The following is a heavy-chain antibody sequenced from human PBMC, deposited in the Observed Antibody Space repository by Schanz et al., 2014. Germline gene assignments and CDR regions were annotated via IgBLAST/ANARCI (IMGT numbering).Heavy chain of an antibody. V-gene: IGHV1-18*04. Sequence: QVQLVQSGAEVKKPGASVKVSCKASGYTFTSYGISWVRQAPGQGPEWMGWISDYNADTKYAQKVQGRVTMTTDTSTSTAYMELRSLRSDDTAVYYCAGATYSSSWYGGSEYFQHWGQGTLXXVSS. D-gene: IGHD6-13*01. CDR2: ISDYNADT. CDR3: AGATYSSSWYGGSEYFQH. J-gene: IGHJ1*01. CDR1: GYTFTSYG.